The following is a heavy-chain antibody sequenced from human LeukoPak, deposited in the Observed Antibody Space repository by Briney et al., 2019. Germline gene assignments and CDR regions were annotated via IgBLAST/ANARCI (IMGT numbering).Heavy chain of an antibody. CDR1: GFTFSSYS. J-gene: IGHJ6*02. Sequence: GGSLRLSCAASGFTFSSYSMNWVRQAPGKGLECVSYTSSSSSTIYYADSVKGRFTISRDNAKNSLYLQMNSLRAEDTAVYYCAREGNYDFWSGYLDYYYYGMDVWGQGTTVTVSS. CDR2: TSSSSSTI. D-gene: IGHD3-3*01. V-gene: IGHV3-48*01. CDR3: AREGNYDFWSGYLDYYYYGMDV.